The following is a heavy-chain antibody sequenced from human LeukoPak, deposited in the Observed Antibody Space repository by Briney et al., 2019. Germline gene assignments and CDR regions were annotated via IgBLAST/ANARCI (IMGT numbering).Heavy chain of an antibody. CDR2: IYHSGST. V-gene: IGHV4-38-2*02. Sequence: SETLSLTCTVSGYSISSGYYGGWIRQPPGKGLEWIGSIYHSGSTYYNPSLKSRVTISVDTSKNQFSLKLSSVTAADTAVYYCVRDNDFWSGYYYYYYMDVWGKGTTVTVSS. CDR3: VRDNDFWSGYYYYYYMDV. J-gene: IGHJ6*03. CDR1: GYSISSGYY. D-gene: IGHD3-3*01.